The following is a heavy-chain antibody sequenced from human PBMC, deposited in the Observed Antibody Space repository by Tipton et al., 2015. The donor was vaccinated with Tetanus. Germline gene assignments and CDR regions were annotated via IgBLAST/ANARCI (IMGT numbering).Heavy chain of an antibody. V-gene: IGHV1-69*01. D-gene: IGHD3-16*02. CDR3: ARGGPYDYVWGSYRKKGYFDY. J-gene: IGHJ4*02. CDR2: IIPIFGTA. CDR1: GGTFSSYA. Sequence: QLVQSGAEVKKPGSSVKVSCKASGGTFSSYAISWVRQDPGQGLEWMGGIIPIFGTANYAQKFQGRVTITADESTSPAYMELSSLRSEDTAVYYCARGGPYDYVWGSYRKKGYFDYWGQGTLVTVSS.